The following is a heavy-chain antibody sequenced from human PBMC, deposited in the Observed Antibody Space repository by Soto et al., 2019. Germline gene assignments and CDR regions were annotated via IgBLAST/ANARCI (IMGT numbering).Heavy chain of an antibody. V-gene: IGHV1-69*13. CDR1: GGTFSSYG. D-gene: IGHD3-22*01. CDR2: IIPVFGIE. CDR3: ARGLSYYDSSGYSDAFDL. J-gene: IGHJ4*03. Sequence: SVKVSCKASGGTFSSYGVSWVRQAPGQGLEWMGRIIPVFGIEHYAQKSQGRVTVTADESTRTAYMELSGLTSEDTAVYYCARGLSYYDSSGYSDAFDLWGQGTLVTVSS.